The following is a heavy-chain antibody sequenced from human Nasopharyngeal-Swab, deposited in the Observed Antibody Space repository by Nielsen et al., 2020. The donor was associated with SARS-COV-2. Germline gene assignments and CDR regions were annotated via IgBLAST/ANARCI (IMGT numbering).Heavy chain of an antibody. CDR1: GFTFSSYG. CDR2: ISYDGSNK. V-gene: IGHV3-30*03. CDR3: ARVAVAGNPRAPYYYYMDV. Sequence: GESLKISCAASGFTFSSYGMHWVRQDPGKGLEWVAVISYDGSNKYYADSVKGRFTISRDNSKNTLYLQMNSLRAEDTAVYYCARVAVAGNPRAPYYYYMDVWGKGTTVTVSS. D-gene: IGHD6-19*01. J-gene: IGHJ6*03.